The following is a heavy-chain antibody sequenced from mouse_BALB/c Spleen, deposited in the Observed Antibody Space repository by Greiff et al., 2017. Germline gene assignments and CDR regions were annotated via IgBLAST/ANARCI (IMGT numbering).Heavy chain of an antibody. V-gene: IGHV1-37*01. CDR1: GYSFTGYF. J-gene: IGHJ4*01. CDR2: INPYNGDT. Sequence: EVKLQESGPELVKPGASVKISCKASGYSFTGYFMNWVKQSHGKSLEWIGRINPYNGDTFYNQKFKGKATLTVDTSSSTAHMELLSLTSEDSAVYYCGKATAGAMDYWGQGTSVTVSS. D-gene: IGHD1-2*01. CDR3: GKATAGAMDY.